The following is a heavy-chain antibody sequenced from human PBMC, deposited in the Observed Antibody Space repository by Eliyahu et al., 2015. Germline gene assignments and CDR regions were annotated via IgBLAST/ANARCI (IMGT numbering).Heavy chain of an antibody. Sequence: ESLRISCQGFGYDFRSFWLAWVRQKPGKGLEWMGFIHPSDSETRXSPSFEGHVTTSVDKSIDTAYLQWTSLKASDNSMYFCARLENSALGAFDVWGQGTLVTVSS. V-gene: IGHV5-51*01. CDR1: GYDFRSFW. CDR2: IHPSDSET. CDR3: ARLENSALGAFDV. D-gene: IGHD1-1*01. J-gene: IGHJ3*01.